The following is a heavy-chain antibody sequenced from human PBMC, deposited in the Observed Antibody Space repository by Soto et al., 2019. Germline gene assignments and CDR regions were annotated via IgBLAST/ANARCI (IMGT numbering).Heavy chain of an antibody. Sequence: EVQLVESGGGLVQPGGSLRLSCAASGFTFSSYSMNWVRQAPGKGLEWVSYISSSSSTIYYADSVKGRFTSSRDNAKHSMYLQVNSLRGEDTAVYYCARGHELNWIDPWGQGTMVTVSS. CDR2: ISSSSSTI. CDR3: ARGHELNWIDP. J-gene: IGHJ5*02. V-gene: IGHV3-48*01. D-gene: IGHD1-26*01. CDR1: GFTFSSYS.